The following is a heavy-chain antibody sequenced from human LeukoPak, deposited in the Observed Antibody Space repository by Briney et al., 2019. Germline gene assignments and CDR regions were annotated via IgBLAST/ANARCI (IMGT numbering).Heavy chain of an antibody. CDR2: IWYDGSNK. J-gene: IGHJ4*02. CDR3: ARDLLAGQFDY. Sequence: GGSLRLSCAASGFTFSSYGMHWVRRAPGKGLEWVAVIWYDGSNKYYADSVKGRFTISRDNSKNTLYLQMNSLRAEDTAVYYCARDLLAGQFDYWGQGTLVTVSS. V-gene: IGHV3-33*01. CDR1: GFTFSSYG. D-gene: IGHD3-9*01.